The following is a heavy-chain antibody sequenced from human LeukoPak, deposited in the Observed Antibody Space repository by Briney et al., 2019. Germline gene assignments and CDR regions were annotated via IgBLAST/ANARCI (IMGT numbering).Heavy chain of an antibody. D-gene: IGHD3-22*01. CDR3: ARCRRSSGYCPFDY. CDR1: GGSISSSSYY. J-gene: IGHJ4*02. CDR2: IYYSGST. V-gene: IGHV4-39*07. Sequence: PSETLSLTCTVSGGSISSSSYYWGWIRQPPGKGLEWIGSIYYSGSTYYNPSLKSRVTISVDTSKNQFSLKLTSVTAADTAVYYCARCRRSSGYCPFDYWGQGTLVTVSS.